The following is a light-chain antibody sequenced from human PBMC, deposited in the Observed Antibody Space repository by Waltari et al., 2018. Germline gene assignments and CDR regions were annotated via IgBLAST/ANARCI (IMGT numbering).Light chain of an antibody. CDR2: EVS. V-gene: IGKV2-40*01. Sequence: DIVMTQTPLSLPATLGEPASISCRSSQSLLDSEDGNTYLEWYLQKPGQSPQLLIYEVSNRASGVPDRFSGSGSDTDFTLKISRVEAEDVGVYYCMQALEFPTFGQGTKVEIK. CDR3: MQALEFPT. CDR1: QSLLDSEDGNTY. J-gene: IGKJ1*01.